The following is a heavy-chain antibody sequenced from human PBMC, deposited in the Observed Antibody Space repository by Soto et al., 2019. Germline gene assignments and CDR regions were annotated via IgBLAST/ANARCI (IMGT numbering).Heavy chain of an antibody. CDR3: AKVFSPEGGNYFDS. CDR2: ISNSFSDGNT. J-gene: IGHJ4*02. Sequence: LRLSCAASGFTFSKLAMNWVRQAPGKGLEWVSAISNSFSDGNTHYADSVKGRFTVSRHNDKNTVFLEMNGLRADDTAVYYCAKVFSPEGGNYFDSWGQGTQVTVSS. CDR1: GFTFSKLA. V-gene: IGHV3-23*01.